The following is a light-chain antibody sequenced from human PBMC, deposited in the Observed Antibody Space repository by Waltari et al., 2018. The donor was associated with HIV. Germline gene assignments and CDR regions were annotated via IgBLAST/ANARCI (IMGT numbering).Light chain of an antibody. Sequence: QSVLPQPPSASGTPGQRVTISCSGRRSNIGSNDVNWYQQVPGTAPKFLMYSNNKRPSGVPDRFSGSKSGTSASLAISGLQSDEEADYYCAAWDESLNAWVFGGGTRLTVL. CDR1: RSNIGSND. V-gene: IGLV1-44*01. J-gene: IGLJ3*02. CDR2: SNN. CDR3: AAWDESLNAWV.